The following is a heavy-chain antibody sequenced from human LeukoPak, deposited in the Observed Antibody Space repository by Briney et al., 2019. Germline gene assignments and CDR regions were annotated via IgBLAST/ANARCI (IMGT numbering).Heavy chain of an antibody. J-gene: IGHJ1*01. CDR3: ARGLPMVRGVTTEYFQH. Sequence: SEPLSLTCAVSGGSFSGYYWSWIRQPPGKGLEWIGEINHSGSTNYNPSLKSRVTISVDTSKNQFSLKLSSVTAADTAVYYCARGLPMVRGVTTEYFQHWGQGTLVTVSS. CDR1: GGSFSGYY. V-gene: IGHV4-34*01. CDR2: INHSGST. D-gene: IGHD3-10*01.